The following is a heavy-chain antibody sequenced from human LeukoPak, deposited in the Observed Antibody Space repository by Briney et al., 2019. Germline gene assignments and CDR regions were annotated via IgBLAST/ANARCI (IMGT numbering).Heavy chain of an antibody. J-gene: IGHJ3*02. D-gene: IGHD2-15*01. Sequence: GASGKVSCKASGYTFTRYDINWVRQATGQGGEGMGGMKPNRGKTGYAQKFQGRVTMTRNTSITTAYMELSSLRSEDTAVYYCARTEDDSEAFDIWGQGTMVTVSS. V-gene: IGHV1-8*01. CDR3: ARTEDDSEAFDI. CDR1: GYTFTRYD. CDR2: MKPNRGKT.